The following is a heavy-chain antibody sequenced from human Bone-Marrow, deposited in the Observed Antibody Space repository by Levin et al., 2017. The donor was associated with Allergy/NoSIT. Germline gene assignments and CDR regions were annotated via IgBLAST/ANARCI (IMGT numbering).Heavy chain of an antibody. CDR1: GFTFSSYG. Sequence: PGGSLRLSCAASGFTFSSYGMHWVRQVPGKGLEWVAVIWYDGSNKYYADSVKGRFTISRDNPKNTLYLQMNSLRAEDTAVYYCARELGYCSGGSCYIDYWGQGTLVTVSS. CDR3: ARELGYCSGGSCYIDY. CDR2: IWYDGSNK. D-gene: IGHD2-15*01. J-gene: IGHJ4*02. V-gene: IGHV3-33*01.